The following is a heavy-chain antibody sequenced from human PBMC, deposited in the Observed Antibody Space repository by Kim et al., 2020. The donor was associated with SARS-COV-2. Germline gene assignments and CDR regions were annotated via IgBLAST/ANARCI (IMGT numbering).Heavy chain of an antibody. CDR2: ISTGVAVA. Sequence: GGSLRLSCAASGFSSSTYWINWVRQPPGKGLEWVSRISTGVAVAHYADSVKGRFTVSRDSAENMVYLQMNNLSVEDTAVYYRARGMFRDGFDVWGRGTTVSV. J-gene: IGHJ6*02. V-gene: IGHV3-74*01. CDR1: GFSSSTYW. D-gene: IGHD3-10*02. CDR3: ARGMFRDGFDV.